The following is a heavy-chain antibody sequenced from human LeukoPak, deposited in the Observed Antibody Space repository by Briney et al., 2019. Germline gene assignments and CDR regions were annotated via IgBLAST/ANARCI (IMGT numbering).Heavy chain of an antibody. CDR3: ARPQRELQTGGYGY. CDR1: GGSVSSSSYY. V-gene: IGHV4-61*01. Sequence: SETLSLTCTVSGGSVSSSSYYWSWIRQPPGKGLDWIGYIYYSGSASYNPSLKSRVTISVDTSKNQFSLKLSSVTAADTAVYYCARPQRELQTGGYGYWGQGTLVTVSS. J-gene: IGHJ4*02. CDR2: IYYSGSA. D-gene: IGHD1-14*01.